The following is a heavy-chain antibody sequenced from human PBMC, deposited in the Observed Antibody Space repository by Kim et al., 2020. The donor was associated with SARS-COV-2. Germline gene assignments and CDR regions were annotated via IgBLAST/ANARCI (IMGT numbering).Heavy chain of an antibody. V-gene: IGHV3-30*18. CDR3: AKQGTPSPSRGYYYYGRDG. CDR2: ISYDGSNK. J-gene: IGHJ6*01. Sequence: GGSLRLSCAASGFTFSHYGMHWVRQAPGKGLEWVAAISYDGSNKYYADSVKGRFTISRDNSKNTLYLQMNSLRAEDTAVYYCAKQGTPSPSRGYYYYGRDGWVQATTVTVSS. CDR1: GFTFSHYG. D-gene: IGHD1-1*01.